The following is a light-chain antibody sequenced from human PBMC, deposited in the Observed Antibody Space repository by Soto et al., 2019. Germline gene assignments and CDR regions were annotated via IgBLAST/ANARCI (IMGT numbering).Light chain of an antibody. CDR3: QQYNNWPRGT. CDR2: GAS. J-gene: IGKJ1*01. CDR1: QSVSSN. Sequence: EIVMTQSPATLSVSPGERVTLSCRASQSVSSNLAWYQQKPGQAPRLLIYGASTRATGIPARFSGSGSGTEFTLTISSLQSEDFAVYYCQQYNNWPRGTFGQGTKVDIK. V-gene: IGKV3-15*01.